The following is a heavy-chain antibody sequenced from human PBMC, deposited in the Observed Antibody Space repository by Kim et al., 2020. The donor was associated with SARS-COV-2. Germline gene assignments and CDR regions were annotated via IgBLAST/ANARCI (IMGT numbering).Heavy chain of an antibody. CDR1: GFTFSSYS. CDR2: ISSSSSYI. Sequence: GGSLRLSCAASGFTFSSYSMNWVRQAPGKGLEWVSSISSSSSYIYYADSVKGRFTISRDNAKNSLYLQMNSLRAEDTAVYYCARSIQQLVPLLYYYYYGMDVWGQGTTVTVSS. J-gene: IGHJ6*02. D-gene: IGHD6-13*01. V-gene: IGHV3-21*01. CDR3: ARSIQQLVPLLYYYYYGMDV.